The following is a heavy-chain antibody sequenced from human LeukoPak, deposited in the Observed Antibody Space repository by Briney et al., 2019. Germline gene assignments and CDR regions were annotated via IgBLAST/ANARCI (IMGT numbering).Heavy chain of an antibody. Sequence: PPGGSLRLSCAASGFTYSSYWMHWVRQAPGKGLVWVSRINTDGSSTSYADSVKGRSTISRDYAKNTLYLQMSSLRAEDTAVYYCARGAVTPHYYYYYMDVWGKGTTVTVSS. J-gene: IGHJ6*03. CDR3: ARGAVTPHYYYYYMDV. V-gene: IGHV3-74*01. CDR1: GFTYSSYW. D-gene: IGHD4-11*01. CDR2: INTDGSST.